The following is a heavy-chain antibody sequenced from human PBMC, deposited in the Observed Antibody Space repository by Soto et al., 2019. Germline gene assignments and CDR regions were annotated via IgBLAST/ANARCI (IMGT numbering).Heavy chain of an antibody. CDR2: IYYSGST. CDR1: GGSISSYY. CDR3: ARLGGDGVVVVAANQYYFDY. D-gene: IGHD2-15*01. Sequence: SETLSLTCTVSGGSISSYYWSWIRQPPGKGLEWIGYIYYSGSTNYNPSLKSRVTISVDTSKNQFSLKLSSVTAADTAVYYCARLGGDGVVVVAANQYYFDYWGQGTLVTVSS. J-gene: IGHJ4*02. V-gene: IGHV4-59*01.